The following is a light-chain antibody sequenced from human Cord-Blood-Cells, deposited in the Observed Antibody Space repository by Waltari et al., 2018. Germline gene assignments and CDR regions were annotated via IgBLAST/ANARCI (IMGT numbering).Light chain of an antibody. J-gene: IGKJ2*01. CDR3: QQYYSTPHT. CDR2: WAS. CDR1: QSVLYSSNNKNY. V-gene: IGKV4-1*01. Sequence: DIVMTQSPDSLAVSLGERATINCKSSQSVLYSSNNKNYLAWYQQKPGQPPKLLIYWASTRESVVPDRFSGSGSGTDFTLTISSLQAEDVAVYYCQQYYSTPHTFGQRTKLEIK.